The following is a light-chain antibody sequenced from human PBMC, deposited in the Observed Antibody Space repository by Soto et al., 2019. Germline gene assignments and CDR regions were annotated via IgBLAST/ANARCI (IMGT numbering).Light chain of an antibody. V-gene: IGKV3-15*01. CDR2: GAS. Sequence: EIVMTQSPATLSVSPGERATLSCRASQNVYNNLAWYQQKPGQAPRLLIYGASTRATGIPARFSGSGSGTEFTLTISSLQSEDFAVYFCQQYNNWPPVTFGPGTKVDI. CDR1: QNVYNN. CDR3: QQYNNWPPVT. J-gene: IGKJ3*01.